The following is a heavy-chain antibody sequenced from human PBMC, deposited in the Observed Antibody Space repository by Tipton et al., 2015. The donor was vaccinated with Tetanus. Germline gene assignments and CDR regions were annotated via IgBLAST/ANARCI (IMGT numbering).Heavy chain of an antibody. CDR1: GYNFSHYS. Sequence: VQLVQSGAEVKKPGESLNIACQGSGYNFSHYSIGWVRQMPGKGLEWVGIIDPRDSEARYCPSFRGQVIISADKSISTTYLQWGSLTASDTAIYYCARRRSAVLSGAYHWYFDLWGRGTLVTVSS. V-gene: IGHV5-51*01. D-gene: IGHD3-3*01. J-gene: IGHJ2*01. CDR3: ARRRSAVLSGAYHWYFDL. CDR2: IDPRDSEA.